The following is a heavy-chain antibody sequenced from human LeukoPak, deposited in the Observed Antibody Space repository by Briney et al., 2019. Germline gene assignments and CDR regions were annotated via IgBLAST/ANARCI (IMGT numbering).Heavy chain of an antibody. CDR2: IYYSGST. J-gene: IGHJ5*02. D-gene: IGHD2-2*02. V-gene: IGHV4-39*07. CDR1: GGSISSSSYY. CDR3: ASGNGYCSSTSCYTRYNWFDP. Sequence: SETLSLTCTVSGGSISSSSYYWGWIRQPPGKGLEWIGSIYYSGSTYYNPSLKSRVTISVDTSKNQFSLKLSSVTAADTAVYYRASGNGYCSSTSCYTRYNWFDPWGQGTLVTVSS.